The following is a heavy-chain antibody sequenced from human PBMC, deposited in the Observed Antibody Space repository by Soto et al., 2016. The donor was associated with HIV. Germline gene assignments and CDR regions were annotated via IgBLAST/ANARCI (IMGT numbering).Heavy chain of an antibody. D-gene: IGHD3-16*02. Sequence: EVQLVESGGGLVKPGGSLRLSCAASGFTFSNAWMSWVRQAPGKGLEWVGRIKSKTDGGTTDYAAPVKGRFTISRDDSKNTLYLQMNSLKTEDTAVYYCTTVPSYDYVWGSYRSTVGDYWGQGALVTVSS. CDR2: IKSKTDGGTT. CDR1: GFTFSNAW. J-gene: IGHJ4*02. CDR3: TTVPSYDYVWGSYRSTVGDY. V-gene: IGHV3-15*01.